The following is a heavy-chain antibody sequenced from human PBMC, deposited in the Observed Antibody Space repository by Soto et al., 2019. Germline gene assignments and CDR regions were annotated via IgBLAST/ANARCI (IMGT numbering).Heavy chain of an antibody. CDR3: ARSLQLPSRGELSLGATADYGMDV. CDR1: GYTSTSYY. V-gene: IGHV1-46*01. D-gene: IGHD3-16*02. J-gene: IGHJ6*02. CDR2: INPSGGST. Sequence: ASVKVSCKASGYTSTSYYMHWVRQAPGQGLEWMGIINPSGGSTSYAQKFQGRVTMTRDTSTSTVYMELSSLRSEDTAVYYCARSLQLPSRGELSLGATADYGMDVWGQGTTVTVSS.